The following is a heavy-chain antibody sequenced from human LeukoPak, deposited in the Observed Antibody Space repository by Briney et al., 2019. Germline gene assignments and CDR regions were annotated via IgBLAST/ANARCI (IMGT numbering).Heavy chain of an antibody. Sequence: SETLSLTCTVSGGSINSRSYFGGRIRQPSGKGLELIGRIDYGGTTYYNPSLRSRVTISIDTSKSQFSLRLNSVTAADTAVYYCARHGGANYYWIVNFWGQGSLATVSS. CDR3: ARHGGANYYWIVNF. V-gene: IGHV4-39*01. CDR1: GGSINSRSYF. J-gene: IGHJ4*02. CDR2: IDYGGTT. D-gene: IGHD4/OR15-4a*01.